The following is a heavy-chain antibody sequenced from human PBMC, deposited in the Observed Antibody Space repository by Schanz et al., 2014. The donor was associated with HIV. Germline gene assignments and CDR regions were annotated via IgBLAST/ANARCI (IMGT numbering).Heavy chain of an antibody. V-gene: IGHV1-2*02. Sequence: QVQLVQSGAEVKKPGASVKVSCKASGYTFTGYYMHWVRQAPGQGLEWMGWINPNSGGTNYAQKYQGRVTLTADATTAYMDLSSLKFEDTAVYYCVRVANYDGDDYYQRSHFDLWGQGTLVTVSS. CDR3: VRVANYDGDDYYQRSHFDL. CDR2: INPNSGGT. D-gene: IGHD3-22*01. CDR1: GYTFTGYY. J-gene: IGHJ4*02.